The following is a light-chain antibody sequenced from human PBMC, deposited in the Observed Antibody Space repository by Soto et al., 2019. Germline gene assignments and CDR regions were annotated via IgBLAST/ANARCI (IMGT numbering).Light chain of an antibody. CDR2: KAS. J-gene: IGKJ1*01. CDR3: QQYTADSWT. V-gene: IGKV1-5*03. Sequence: DIQMTQSPSTLSASVGDRVTITCRASQSISNWLAWHQQKPGKAPKLLVYKASSLESGVPSRFSVSGSGTEYTLTISSLQQDAFETSYCQQYTADSWTFDQGTKVEIK. CDR1: QSISNW.